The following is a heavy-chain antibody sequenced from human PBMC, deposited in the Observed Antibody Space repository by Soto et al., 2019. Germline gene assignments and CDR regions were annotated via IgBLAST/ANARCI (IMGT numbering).Heavy chain of an antibody. J-gene: IGHJ6*03. CDR2: IKSKTDGGTT. V-gene: IGHV3-15*01. D-gene: IGHD2-2*01. CDR1: GFTFSNAW. Sequence: GGSLRLSCAASGFTFSNAWMSWVRQAPGKGLEWVGRIKSKTDGGTTDYAAPVKGRFTISRDDSKNTLYLQMDSLKTEDTAVYYCTTIVVVPAAMSPAMDVWGKGTTVTVSS. CDR3: TTIVVVPAAMSPAMDV.